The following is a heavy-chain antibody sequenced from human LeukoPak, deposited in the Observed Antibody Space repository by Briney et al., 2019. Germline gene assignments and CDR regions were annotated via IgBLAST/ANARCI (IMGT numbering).Heavy chain of an antibody. CDR1: GGSISSNSYY. CDR2: KHYSGST. Sequence: SETLSLTCTVSGGSISSNSYYWGWIRQPPGKGLEWIGGKHYSGSTNYNPSLKSRVTISVDMSKNQFSLKLSSVTAADTAVYYCAKYGSGSSLDYWGQGTLVTVSS. J-gene: IGHJ4*02. CDR3: AKYGSGSSLDY. V-gene: IGHV4-39*07. D-gene: IGHD3-10*01.